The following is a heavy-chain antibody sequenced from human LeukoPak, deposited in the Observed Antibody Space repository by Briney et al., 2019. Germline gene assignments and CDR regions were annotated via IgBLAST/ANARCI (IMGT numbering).Heavy chain of an antibody. CDR2: IVVGSGYT. J-gene: IGHJ4*02. CDR3: AASQRGSGSYYDY. D-gene: IGHD3-10*01. Sequence: SVKVSCKASGFTLTSSAMQWVRQARGQRLEWMGWIVVGSGYTNYAQKFQERVTITRDMSTSTAYMELSSLRSEDTAVYYCAASQRGSGSYYDYWGQGTLVIVSS. CDR1: GFTLTSSA. V-gene: IGHV1-58*02.